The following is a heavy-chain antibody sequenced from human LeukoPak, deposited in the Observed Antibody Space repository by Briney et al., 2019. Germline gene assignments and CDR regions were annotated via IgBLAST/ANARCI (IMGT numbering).Heavy chain of an antibody. V-gene: IGHV3-30*04. CDR1: GFTFSSYA. CDR3: ARDCEGSGSYPCLDY. D-gene: IGHD3-10*01. Sequence: GRSLRLSCAASGFTFSSYAMHWVRQAPGKGLEWVAVISYDGSNKYYADSVKGRFTISRDNSKNTLYLQMNSLRAEDTAVNYCARDCEGSGSYPCLDYWGQGTLVTVSS. CDR2: ISYDGSNK. J-gene: IGHJ4*02.